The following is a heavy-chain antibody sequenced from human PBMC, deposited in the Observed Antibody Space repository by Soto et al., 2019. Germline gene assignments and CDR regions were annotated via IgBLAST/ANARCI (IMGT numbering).Heavy chain of an antibody. Sequence: PWGSLRLSCAASGLTFSNYAMNWVRQAPGTGLEWVSVIRGTGGSASYADSVKGRFTISRDNSKNTMYLLMNSLRAEDTAIYYCVKDGSGWYSRGSFDFWGRGTMVTVSS. D-gene: IGHD6-19*01. CDR2: IRGTGGSA. CDR3: VKDGSGWYSRGSFDF. J-gene: IGHJ3*01. CDR1: GLTFSNYA. V-gene: IGHV3-23*01.